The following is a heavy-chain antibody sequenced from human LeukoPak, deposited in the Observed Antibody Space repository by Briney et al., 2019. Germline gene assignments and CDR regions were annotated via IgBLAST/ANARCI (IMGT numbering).Heavy chain of an antibody. CDR3: ARDYGSGSYYHTGDAFDI. D-gene: IGHD3-10*01. V-gene: IGHV3-48*03. CDR2: ISSSGSTI. Sequence: RPGGSLRLSCAASGFTFSSYEMNWVRQAPGKGLEWVSYISSSGSTIYYADSVKGRFTISRDNAKNSLYLQMNSLRAEDTAVYYCARDYGSGSYYHTGDAFDIWGQGTMVTVSS. J-gene: IGHJ3*02. CDR1: GFTFSSYE.